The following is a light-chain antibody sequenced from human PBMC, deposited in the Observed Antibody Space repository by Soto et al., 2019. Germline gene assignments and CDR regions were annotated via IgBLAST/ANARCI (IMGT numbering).Light chain of an antibody. CDR3: QQYNNWPQT. V-gene: IGKV3-15*01. CDR1: QSVSRN. CDR2: GAS. J-gene: IGKJ1*01. Sequence: EIVMTQSPATLSVSPGERATLSCRASQSVSRNLAWYQQKHGQAPRLLIYGASTRATGIPARFSGSGSGTEFTLTISSLQSEDFAVYYCQQYNNWPQTFGQGTKVEIK.